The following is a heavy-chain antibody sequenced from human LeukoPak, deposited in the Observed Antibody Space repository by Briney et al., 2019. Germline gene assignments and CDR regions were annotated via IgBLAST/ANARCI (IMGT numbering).Heavy chain of an antibody. J-gene: IGHJ6*02. CDR3: AKDMSGTLGYYGMDV. CDR1: GFTLSNYA. CDR2: VSGSGGSI. Sequence: GGSLRLSCAASGFTLSNYAMSWVRQAPGKGLEWVSAVSGSGGSIYYADSVKGRFTISRDNSKNTLHLQMDSLRAEDTAVYYCAKDMSGTLGYYGMDVWGQGTTVTVSS. V-gene: IGHV3-23*01. D-gene: IGHD1-26*01.